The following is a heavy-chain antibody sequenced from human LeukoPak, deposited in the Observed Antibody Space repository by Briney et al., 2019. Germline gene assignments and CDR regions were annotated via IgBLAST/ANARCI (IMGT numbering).Heavy chain of an antibody. CDR1: GLTFTNYG. J-gene: IGHJ4*02. V-gene: IGHV3-33*01. Sequence: GGSLRLSCAASGLTFTNYGWHWVRQAPGKGLVWLAVISHDGGNKHYADSVKGRFTISRDDSKKTVYREMNSLRVEGTALYYCARDGSGRDIDYWGQGTLVTVSS. CDR3: ARDGSGRDIDY. CDR2: ISHDGGNK. D-gene: IGHD1-26*01.